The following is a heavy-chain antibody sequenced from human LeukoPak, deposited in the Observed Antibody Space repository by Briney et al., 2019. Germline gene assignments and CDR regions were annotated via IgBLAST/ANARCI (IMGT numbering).Heavy chain of an antibody. Sequence: GGSLRLSCAASGFTFSSYWMSWVRQAPGKGREWVANIKQDGSEKYYVDSVKGRFTISRDNAKNSLYLQMNSLRAEDTAVYYCARGDTMVRGVIKAYYYYYMDVWGKGTTVTVSS. J-gene: IGHJ6*03. V-gene: IGHV3-7*01. CDR2: IKQDGSEK. CDR3: ARGDTMVRGVIKAYYYYYMDV. D-gene: IGHD3-10*01. CDR1: GFTFSSYW.